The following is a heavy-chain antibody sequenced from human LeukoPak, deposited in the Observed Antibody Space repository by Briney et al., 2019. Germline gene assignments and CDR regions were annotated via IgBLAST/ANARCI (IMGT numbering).Heavy chain of an antibody. J-gene: IGHJ2*01. CDR1: GGTFSSYA. V-gene: IGHV1-69*04. Sequence: ASVKVSCKASGGTFSSYAISWVRQAPGQGLEWMGRIIPILGIANYAQKFQGRVTITADKSTGTAYMELSSLRSEDTAVYYCARPRFTIVGELFVGGPGPGYFDLGGRGPLVTVSS. CDR3: ARPRFTIVGELFVGGPGPGYFDL. CDR2: IIPILGIA. D-gene: IGHD3-16*01.